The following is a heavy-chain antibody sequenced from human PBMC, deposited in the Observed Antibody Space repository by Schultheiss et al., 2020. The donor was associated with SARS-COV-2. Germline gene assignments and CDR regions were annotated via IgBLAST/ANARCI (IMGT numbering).Heavy chain of an antibody. V-gene: IGHV3-20*04. CDR1: GFTFDDYG. D-gene: IGHD4-11*01. CDR2: INWNGGST. J-gene: IGHJ6*02. Sequence: GGSLRLSCAASGFTFDDYGMSWVRQAPGKGLEWVSGINWNGGSTGYADSVKGRFTISRDNAKNSLYLQMNSLRAEDTAVYYCAKDETVMNYYYYGMDVWGQGTTVTVSS. CDR3: AKDETVMNYYYYGMDV.